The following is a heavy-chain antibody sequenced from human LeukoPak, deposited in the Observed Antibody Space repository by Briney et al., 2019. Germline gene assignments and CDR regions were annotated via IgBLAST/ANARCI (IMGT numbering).Heavy chain of an antibody. Sequence: SVKVSCKASGGTFSSYAISWVRQAPGQGLEWMGRIIPILGIANYAQKFQGRVTITADKSTSTAYMELSSLRSQDTAVYYCFAVNWNYAALLFDYWGQGTLVTVSS. CDR2: IIPILGIA. J-gene: IGHJ4*02. D-gene: IGHD1-7*01. CDR1: GGTFSSYA. V-gene: IGHV1-69*04. CDR3: FAVNWNYAALLFDY.